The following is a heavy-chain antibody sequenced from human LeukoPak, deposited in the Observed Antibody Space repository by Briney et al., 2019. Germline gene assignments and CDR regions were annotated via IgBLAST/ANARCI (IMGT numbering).Heavy chain of an antibody. V-gene: IGHV3-74*03. CDR3: ARETDYGGNLPGTYIFDY. CDR1: GFTFRNHW. J-gene: IGHJ4*02. Sequence: PGGSLRLSCAASGFTFRNHWMHWVRQTPGKGLVWVSRISSDGSSTTYADSVKGRFTISRDNAKNSLYLQMNSLRAEDTAVYYCARETDYGGNLPGTYIFDYWGQGTLVTVSS. D-gene: IGHD4-23*01. CDR2: ISSDGSST.